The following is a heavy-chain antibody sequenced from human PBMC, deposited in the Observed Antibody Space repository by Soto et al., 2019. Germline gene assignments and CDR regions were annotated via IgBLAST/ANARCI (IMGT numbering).Heavy chain of an antibody. Sequence: EVQLVESGGALIQPGGSLILSCAASGFTVSNNYISWVRQAPGKGLEWVSLMYSGGSIHYANSVKGRFTISRDGSKNTVYLQMKSLRAEDTAVYYCTQLGAFDVWGQGTMVTVSS. CDR1: GFTVSNNY. J-gene: IGHJ3*01. CDR2: MYSGGSI. D-gene: IGHD3-16*01. V-gene: IGHV3-53*01. CDR3: TQLGAFDV.